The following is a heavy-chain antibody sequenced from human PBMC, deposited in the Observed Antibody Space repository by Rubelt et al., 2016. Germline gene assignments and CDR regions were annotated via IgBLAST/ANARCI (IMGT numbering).Heavy chain of an antibody. J-gene: IGHJ4*02. D-gene: IGHD6-13*01. CDR3: ARKRVAAAGIEDY. CDR1: GFTFDDYA. Sequence: GRSLRLSCAASGFTFDDYAMHWVRQAPGKGLEWVSGISWTSGSIGYADSVKGRFTISRDNAKNSLYLQMNSLRAEDTALYYCARKRVAAAGIEDYWGQGTLVTVSS. CDR2: ISWTSGSI. V-gene: IGHV3-9*01.